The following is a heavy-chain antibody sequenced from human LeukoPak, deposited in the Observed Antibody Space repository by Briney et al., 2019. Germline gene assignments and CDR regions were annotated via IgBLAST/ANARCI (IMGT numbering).Heavy chain of an antibody. CDR1: GGTFSSYA. J-gene: IGHJ5*02. Sequence: SVKVSCKASGGTFSSYAISWVRQAPGQGLEWMGGIIPIFGTANYTQKFQGRVTITADESTSTAYMELSSLRSEDTAVYYCAREVQGYCSSTSCYDWFDPWGQGTLVTVSS. D-gene: IGHD2-2*01. CDR2: IIPIFGTA. CDR3: AREVQGYCSSTSCYDWFDP. V-gene: IGHV1-69*13.